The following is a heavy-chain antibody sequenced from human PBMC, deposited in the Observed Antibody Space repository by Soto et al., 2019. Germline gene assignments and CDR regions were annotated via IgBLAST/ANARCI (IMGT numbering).Heavy chain of an antibody. D-gene: IGHD2-2*01. Sequence: QVQLQESGPGLVKPSKTLSLTCTVSGGSVSSGSYYWSWIRQPPGKGLEWIGYIYYSGSTNYNPSLKSRVTISVATSKNQFSLKLSSVTAADTAVYYCARDIVVVPAAIPYYYYYYGMDVWGQGTTVTVSS. CDR3: ARDIVVVPAAIPYYYYYYGMDV. J-gene: IGHJ6*02. CDR2: IYYSGST. CDR1: GGSVSSGSYY. V-gene: IGHV4-61*01.